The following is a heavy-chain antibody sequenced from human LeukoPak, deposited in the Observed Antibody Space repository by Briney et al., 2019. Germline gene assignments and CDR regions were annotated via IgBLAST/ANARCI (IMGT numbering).Heavy chain of an antibody. CDR2: IYQSGTT. D-gene: IGHD3-16*01. CDR1: GASISSGGFS. J-gene: IGHJ5*02. V-gene: IGHV4-30-2*01. CDR3: ARGGGWFDP. Sequence: PSETLSLTCSVSGASISSGGFSWTWIRQPPGKGLEWIGYIYQSGTTYYNPSLMSRVTVSLDRSRNQFSLKLNSVTVADTAVYYCARGGGWFDPWGQGTLVTVSS.